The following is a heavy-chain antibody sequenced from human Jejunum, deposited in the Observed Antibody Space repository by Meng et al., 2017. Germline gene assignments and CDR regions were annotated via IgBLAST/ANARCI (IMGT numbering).Heavy chain of an antibody. CDR1: GLTVSSNY. CDR2: IFSGGST. Sequence: GESLKISCAASGLTVSSNYMSWVRQAPGKGLEWVSVIFSGGSTYHEDSVKGRFTISRDNSKNKLYHQKNSMRADDTAVYYCARDQLDYWGQGTLVTVSS. V-gene: IGHV3-53*01. J-gene: IGHJ4*02. CDR3: ARDQLDY.